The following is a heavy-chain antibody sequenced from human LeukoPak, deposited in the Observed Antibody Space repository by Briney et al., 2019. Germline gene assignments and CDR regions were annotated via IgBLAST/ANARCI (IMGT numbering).Heavy chain of an antibody. J-gene: IGHJ6*02. D-gene: IGHD6-13*01. Sequence: PSETLSLTCTVSGGSVSSDYWIWIRQPPGKGLEWIGDISYSGSTNYNPSLKSRVTMSVDTSKNQFSLKLGSVTAADSAVYYCVAHNSSWNPYSYYYGMDVWGQGTTVTVSS. CDR2: ISYSGST. CDR3: VAHNSSWNPYSYYYGMDV. CDR1: GGSVSSDY. V-gene: IGHV4-59*02.